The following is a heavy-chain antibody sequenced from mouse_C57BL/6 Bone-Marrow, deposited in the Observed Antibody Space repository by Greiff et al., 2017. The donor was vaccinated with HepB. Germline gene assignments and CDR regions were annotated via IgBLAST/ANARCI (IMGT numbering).Heavy chain of an antibody. D-gene: IGHD3-1*01. Sequence: EVQLQQSGTVLARPGASVKMSCKTSGYTFTSYWMHWVKQRPGQGLEWIGAIYPGNSDTSYNQKFKGMAKLTAVTSASTAYMELSSLTNEDSAVYYCTRRGGFFDYWGQGTTLTVSS. J-gene: IGHJ2*01. CDR2: IYPGNSDT. V-gene: IGHV1-5*01. CDR1: GYTFTSYW. CDR3: TRRGGFFDY.